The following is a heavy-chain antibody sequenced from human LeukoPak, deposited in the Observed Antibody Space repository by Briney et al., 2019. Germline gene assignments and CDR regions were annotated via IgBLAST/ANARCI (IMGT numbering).Heavy chain of an antibody. V-gene: IGHV5-51*01. CDR1: GDSFTYYW. Sequence: GESLKISCKGSGDSFTYYWIGWVRQMPGKGLEWMGFIYPHDPEVKYSPSFQGQVTISADKSISTAYLQWGSLKASDTAMYYCARLYHYSSGNFYRAFDIWGQGTMVTVSS. CDR2: IYPHDPEV. CDR3: ARLYHYSSGNFYRAFDI. J-gene: IGHJ3*02. D-gene: IGHD3-10*01.